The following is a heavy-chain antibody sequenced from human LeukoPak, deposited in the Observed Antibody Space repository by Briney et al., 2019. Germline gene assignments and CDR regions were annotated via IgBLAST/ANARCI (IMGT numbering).Heavy chain of an antibody. J-gene: IGHJ4*02. D-gene: IGHD2-2*01. Sequence: PGGSLRLSCAASGFTFEDHVMHWVRQAPGKGLEWVSSISWSGDRMGYADAVKGRFTISGDSAKNSLFLQMNSLRVEDTALYYCAKDLGGSATTVWGQGTLVTVSS. V-gene: IGHV3-9*01. CDR3: AKDLGGSATTV. CDR1: GFTFEDHV. CDR2: ISWSGDRM.